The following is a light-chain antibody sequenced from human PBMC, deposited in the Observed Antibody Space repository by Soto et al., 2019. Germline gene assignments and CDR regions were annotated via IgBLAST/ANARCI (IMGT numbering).Light chain of an antibody. CDR3: QQYNNFWT. V-gene: IGKV1-5*03. J-gene: IGKJ1*01. Sequence: DIQMTQFPSALSASVGDRVTITCRASQSVNIWLAWYQQKPGKAPKLLISEASTVETGVPARFGGSGSGTQFTLTISSLQPDDLATYYCQQYNNFWTFGQGTKVQIK. CDR1: QSVNIW. CDR2: EAS.